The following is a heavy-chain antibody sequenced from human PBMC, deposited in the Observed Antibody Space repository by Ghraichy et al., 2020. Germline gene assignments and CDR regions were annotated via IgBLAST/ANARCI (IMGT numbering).Heavy chain of an antibody. CDR1: GFTFSSYS. CDR3: ARGGRSGWRLFDY. D-gene: IGHD6-19*01. V-gene: IGHV3-21*01. Sequence: GGSLRLSCAASGFTFSSYSMNWVRQAPGKGLEWVSSISSSSSYIYYADSVKGRFTISRDNAKNSLYLQMNSLRAEDTAVYYCARGGRSGWRLFDYWGQGTLVTVSS. J-gene: IGHJ4*02. CDR2: ISSSSSYI.